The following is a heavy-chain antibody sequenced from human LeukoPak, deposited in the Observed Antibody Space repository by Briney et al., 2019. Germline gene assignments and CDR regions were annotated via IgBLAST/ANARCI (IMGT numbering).Heavy chain of an antibody. V-gene: IGHV1-69*04. D-gene: IGHD3-22*01. CDR2: IIPILGIA. Sequence: ASVKVSCKASGGTFSSYAISWVRQAPGRGLEWMGRIIPILGIANYAQKFQGRVTITADKSTSTAYMELSSLRSEDTAVYYCARGDYDNPYGMDVWGQGTTVTVSS. CDR3: ARGDYDNPYGMDV. J-gene: IGHJ6*02. CDR1: GGTFSSYA.